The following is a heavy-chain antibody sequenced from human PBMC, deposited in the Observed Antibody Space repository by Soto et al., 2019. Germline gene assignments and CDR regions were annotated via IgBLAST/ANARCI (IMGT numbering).Heavy chain of an antibody. CDR1: GFTFSSYW. D-gene: IGHD2-21*01. CDR2: INNDGSST. V-gene: IGHV3-74*01. J-gene: IGHJ6*02. Sequence: GSLRLSCAASGFTFSSYWMHWVRQAPGKGLVWVSRINNDGSSTSYADSVKGRFTISRDNAKSTLYLEMSSLRAEDTAVYYCARDPLLIGDTEYGLDVWGQGTTVTVSS. CDR3: ARDPLLIGDTEYGLDV.